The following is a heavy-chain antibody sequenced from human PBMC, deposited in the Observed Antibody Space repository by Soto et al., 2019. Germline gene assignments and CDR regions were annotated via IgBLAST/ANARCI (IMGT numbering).Heavy chain of an antibody. V-gene: IGHV4-30-4*08. Sequence: KTSETLSLTCSVSGGSISYEYYHWTWIRQSPGKGLEWIGYIHYSGSIMYNPSFKSRVTISVDTSKNQFSLQLSSVTAADTAVYFCAREDDGGDRDYYGLDVWGQGTTVTVSS. D-gene: IGHD2-21*02. CDR1: GGSISYEYYH. CDR2: IHYSGSI. CDR3: AREDDGGDRDYYGLDV. J-gene: IGHJ6*02.